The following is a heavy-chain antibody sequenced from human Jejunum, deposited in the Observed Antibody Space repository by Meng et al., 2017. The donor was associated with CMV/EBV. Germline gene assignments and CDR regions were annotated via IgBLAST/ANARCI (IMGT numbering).Heavy chain of an antibody. J-gene: IGHJ4*02. CDR2: ISSSGDYT. Sequence: QGLLGEPGGVLVKPGGSLRLSCAASGLTFSDQYMSWIRQAPGKGLELISYISSSGDYTNYADSVRGRFTVSRDNAKNSLYLQLNSLRAEDTALYYCTTVHYYAINYWGQGTLVTVSS. V-gene: IGHV3-11*06. CDR3: TTVHYYAINY. CDR1: GLTFSDQY. D-gene: IGHD1-26*01.